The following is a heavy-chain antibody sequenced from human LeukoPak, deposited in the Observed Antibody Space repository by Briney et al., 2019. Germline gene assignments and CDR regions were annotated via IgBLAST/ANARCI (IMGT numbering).Heavy chain of an antibody. CDR2: ISYDGSNK. CDR1: GFTFSSYA. Sequence: GGSLRLSCAASGFTFSSYAMHWVRQAPGKGLEWVAVISYDGSNKYYADSVKGRFTISRDNSKNTLYLQMNSLRAEDTAVYYCAREEYSSSWYSPVGYWGQGTLVTASS. V-gene: IGHV3-30-3*01. J-gene: IGHJ4*02. CDR3: AREEYSSSWYSPVGY. D-gene: IGHD6-13*01.